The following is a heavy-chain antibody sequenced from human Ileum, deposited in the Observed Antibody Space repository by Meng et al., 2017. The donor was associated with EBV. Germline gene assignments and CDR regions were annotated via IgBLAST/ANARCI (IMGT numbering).Heavy chain of an antibody. CDR1: GGSISSSNW. J-gene: IGHJ4*02. CDR3: ARVGQWLPIDY. V-gene: IGHV4-4*02. D-gene: IGHD6-19*01. CDR2: IYHSGST. Sequence: QQQGPGLVKPAGTLSLTCAGSGGSISSSNWWSWVRQPPGKGLEWIGEIYHSGSTNYNPSLKSRVTISVDKSKNQFSLNLSSVTAADTAVYYCARVGQWLPIDYWGQGTLVTVFS.